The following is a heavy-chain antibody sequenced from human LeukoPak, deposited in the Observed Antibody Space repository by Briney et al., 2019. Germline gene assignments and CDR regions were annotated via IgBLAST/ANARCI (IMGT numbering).Heavy chain of an antibody. CDR2: INHSGST. J-gene: IGHJ5*02. CDR1: GGSFSGYY. Sequence: SETLSLTCAVYGGSFSGYYWSWIRQPPGKGLEWIGEINHSGSTNYNPSLKSRVTISVDTSKNQFSLKLSSVTAADTAVYYCAKFFPPSGGASGWSWVIDHWGQGTLVTVSS. V-gene: IGHV4-34*01. CDR3: AKFFPPSGGASGWSWVIDH. D-gene: IGHD6-25*01.